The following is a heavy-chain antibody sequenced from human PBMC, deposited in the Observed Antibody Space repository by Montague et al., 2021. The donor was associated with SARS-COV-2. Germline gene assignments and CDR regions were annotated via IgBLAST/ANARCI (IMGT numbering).Heavy chain of an antibody. V-gene: IGHV4-59*01. CDR3: ARSLDPSGTYYLPY. CDR2: VYYSGRS. Sequence: SETLSLTCTVSGDSISTSYWAWIRQPPGKGLEWIGCVYYSGRSSYNSSLKSRVTISVDTPKNQFSLKLSSVTAADTAVYYCARSLDPSGTYYLPYWGQGTLVTVSS. D-gene: IGHD3-10*01. J-gene: IGHJ4*02. CDR1: GDSISTSY.